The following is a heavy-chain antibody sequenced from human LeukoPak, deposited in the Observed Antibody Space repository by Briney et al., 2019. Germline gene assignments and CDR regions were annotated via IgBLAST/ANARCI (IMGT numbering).Heavy chain of an antibody. D-gene: IGHD6-13*01. V-gene: IGHV4-39*02. CDR1: GGSISSYY. Sequence: KPSETLSLTCTVSGGSISSYYWGWLRQPPGKGLEWIASIYYSGSTYYNPSLKSRVTISVDTPKNHFSLKLSSVTAADTAVYYCASLEPAGTGYWGQGSLVTVSS. J-gene: IGHJ4*02. CDR3: ASLEPAGTGY. CDR2: IYYSGST.